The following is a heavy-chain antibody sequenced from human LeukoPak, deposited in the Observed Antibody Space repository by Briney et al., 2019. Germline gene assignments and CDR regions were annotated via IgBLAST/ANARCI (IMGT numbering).Heavy chain of an antibody. V-gene: IGHV3-48*04. CDR1: GFTFSSYS. CDR3: ARGRSLSVGRSGSLDY. CDR2: ISSSSSTI. Sequence: HPGGSLRLSCAASGFTFSSYSMNWVRQAPGKGLEWVSYISSSSSTIYYADSVKGRFTISRDNAKNSLYLQMNSLRAEDTAVYYCARGRSLSVGRSGSLDYWGQGTLVTVSS. D-gene: IGHD1-26*01. J-gene: IGHJ4*02.